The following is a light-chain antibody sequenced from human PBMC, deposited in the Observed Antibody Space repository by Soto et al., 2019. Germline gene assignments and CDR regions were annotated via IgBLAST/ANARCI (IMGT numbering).Light chain of an antibody. J-gene: IGKJ1*01. CDR2: WAS. Sequence: DIVMTQSPDSLAVSLGERATFNCKSSQSVLYSPNNKNYLAWYQQKPGQPPKLLIYWASTRESGVPDRFSGSGSGNDFTLTISSLQAEDVAVYYCQQYYSTPCTFGQGTKVEI. V-gene: IGKV4-1*01. CDR1: QSVLYSPNNKNY. CDR3: QQYYSTPCT.